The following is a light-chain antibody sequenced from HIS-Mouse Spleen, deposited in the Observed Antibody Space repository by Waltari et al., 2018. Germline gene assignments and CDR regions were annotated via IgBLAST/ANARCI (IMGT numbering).Light chain of an antibody. CDR2: EDS. CDR1: ALPKKY. Sequence: SYELTQPPSVSVSPGQTARLTCSGDALPKKYAYWYLQKSGQAPVLVIYEDSKRPSGIPERFSGSSSGTMATLTISGAQVEDEADYYCYSTDSSGNHRVFGGGTKLTVL. CDR3: YSTDSSGNHRV. V-gene: IGLV3-10*01. J-gene: IGLJ2*01.